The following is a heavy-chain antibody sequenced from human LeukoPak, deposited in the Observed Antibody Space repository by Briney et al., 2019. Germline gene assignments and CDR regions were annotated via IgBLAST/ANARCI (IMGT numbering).Heavy chain of an antibody. D-gene: IGHD1-1*01. CDR1: GFTVSSNY. Sequence: PGGSLRLSCAASGFTVSSNYMNWVRQAPGKGLEWVSYISSSSSTIYYADSVKGRFTISRDNAKNSLYLQMNSLRAEDTAVYYCAKEKQLEPFDYWGQGTLVTVS. CDR3: AKEKQLEPFDY. V-gene: IGHV3-48*04. J-gene: IGHJ4*02. CDR2: ISSSSSTI.